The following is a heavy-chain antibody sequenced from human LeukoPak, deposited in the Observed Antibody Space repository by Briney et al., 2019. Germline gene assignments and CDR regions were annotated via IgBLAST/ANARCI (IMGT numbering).Heavy chain of an antibody. J-gene: IGHJ4*02. CDR2: INPNSSGT. D-gene: IGHD4-23*01. CDR1: GYTFTGYY. Sequence: ASVKVSCKASGYTFTGYYMHWVRQAPGQGLEWMGWINPNSSGTYYAQKFQGRVTMTSDTSIRTAYMELSRLRSDDTAVYYCARDLYGGTSATFDYWGQGTLVTVSS. CDR3: ARDLYGGTSATFDY. V-gene: IGHV1-2*02.